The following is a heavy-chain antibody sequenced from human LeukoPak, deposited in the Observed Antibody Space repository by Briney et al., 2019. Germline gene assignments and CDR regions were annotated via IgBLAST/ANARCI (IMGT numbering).Heavy chain of an antibody. CDR1: GFTFRAYW. Sequence: PGGSLRLSCAASGFTFRAYWMSWVRQAPGKGLEWVANINQDGSEEDYVDSVRGRFTISRDNARNSLYLQMNTLRAEDTAVYFCARLRYTYGKNFDYWGQGALVTVSS. J-gene: IGHJ4*02. CDR3: ARLRYTYGKNFDY. D-gene: IGHD5-18*01. V-gene: IGHV3-7*01. CDR2: INQDGSEE.